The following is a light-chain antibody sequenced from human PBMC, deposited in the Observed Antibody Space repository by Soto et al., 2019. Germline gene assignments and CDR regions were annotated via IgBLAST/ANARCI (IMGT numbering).Light chain of an antibody. V-gene: IGKV1-5*03. CDR3: QQYNTYSWT. CDR1: QSISSS. CDR2: QAS. Sequence: DIQMTQSPSTLSASVGDRVTITCRASQSISSSLAWYQQKPGKATKVLIYQASSLESGVPSRFSVSGSGTEFTLTISSLQSGDFATYYCQQYNTYSWTFGQGTKVEIK. J-gene: IGKJ1*01.